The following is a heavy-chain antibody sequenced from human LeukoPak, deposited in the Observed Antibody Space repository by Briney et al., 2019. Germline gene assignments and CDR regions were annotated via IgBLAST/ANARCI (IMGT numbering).Heavy chain of an antibody. V-gene: IGHV3-53*01. J-gene: IGHJ4*02. CDR1: GFIASNNY. D-gene: IGHD5-18*01. CDR3: ARDGGYSYGYGFDY. CDR2: IYSGGST. Sequence: GRSLRLSCAASGFIASNNYISWVRQAPGKGLEWVSVIYSGGSTYYADSVKGRFTISSDNSKNTLYLQMDSLRAEDTAVYYCARDGGYSYGYGFDYWGQGTLVTVSS.